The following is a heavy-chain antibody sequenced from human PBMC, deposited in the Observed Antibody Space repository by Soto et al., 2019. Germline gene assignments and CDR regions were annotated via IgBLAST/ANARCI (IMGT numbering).Heavy chain of an antibody. V-gene: IGHV4-30-4*01. CDR3: ARVRGSYSYGYIDY. J-gene: IGHJ4*02. Sequence: LSLTCTVSGGSISSGDYYWSWIRQPPGKGLEWIGYIYYSGSTYYNPSLKSRVTISVDTSKNQFSLKLGSVTAADTAVYYCARVRGSYSYGYIDYWGQGTLVTVSS. D-gene: IGHD5-18*01. CDR2: IYYSGST. CDR1: GGSISSGDYY.